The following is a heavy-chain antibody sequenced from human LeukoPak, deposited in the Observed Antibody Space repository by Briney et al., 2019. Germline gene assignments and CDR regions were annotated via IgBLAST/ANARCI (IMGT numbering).Heavy chain of an antibody. CDR2: FSYDGVSE. D-gene: IGHD3-22*01. V-gene: IGHV3-30*18. J-gene: IGHJ6*02. CDR3: AKDTYYYDSSGPYGMDV. Sequence: GGSLRLSCAASGFTFSSYGMHWVRQAPGKGLEWVAGFSYDGVSEFYADSVKGRFTISRDDSINTLSLQMNSLRAEDTAVYYCAKDTYYYDSSGPYGMDVWGQGTTVTVSS. CDR1: GFTFSSYG.